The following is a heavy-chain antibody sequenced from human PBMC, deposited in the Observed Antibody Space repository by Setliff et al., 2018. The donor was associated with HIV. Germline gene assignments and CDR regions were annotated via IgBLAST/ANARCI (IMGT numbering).Heavy chain of an antibody. J-gene: IGHJ4*02. CDR2: IHYDGNNK. D-gene: IGHD2-2*01. V-gene: IGHV3-30*02. Sequence: PGGSLRLSCAASGFTFSSHWMHWVRQAPGKGLVWVAFIHYDGNNKLYSDSVKGRFTISRDKSTNTLYLQMNSLRLEGTAVYYCAKEGTSGWVLIDYWGQGTLVTVSS. CDR3: AKEGTSGWVLIDY. CDR1: GFTFSSHW.